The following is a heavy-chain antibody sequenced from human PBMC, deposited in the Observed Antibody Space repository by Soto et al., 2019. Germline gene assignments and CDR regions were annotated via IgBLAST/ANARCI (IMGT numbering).Heavy chain of an antibody. CDR2: ISSNGGST. V-gene: IGHV3-64D*08. CDR1: GFTFSSYA. CDR3: VKDEFDTPYGMDV. Sequence: SLRVSCSASGFTFSSYAMHWVRQAPGKGKEYVSAISSNGGSTYYADSVKGRFTISRDNSKNTLYLQMSSQRAEDTAVYYCVKDEFDTPYGMDVWGQGTTVTAP. D-gene: IGHD2-2*02. J-gene: IGHJ6*02.